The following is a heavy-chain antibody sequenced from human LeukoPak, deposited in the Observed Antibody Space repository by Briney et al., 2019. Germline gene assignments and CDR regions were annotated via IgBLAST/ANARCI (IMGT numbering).Heavy chain of an antibody. CDR3: ARHSLAVRDCSGGSCYQAAFDI. Sequence: PSETLSLTCTVSGGSISSYYWSWIRQLPGKGLEWIGYIYYSGSTNYNPSLKSRVTISVDTSKNQFSLKLSTVTAADTAVYYCARHSLAVRDCSGGSCYQAAFDIWGQGTMVTVSS. D-gene: IGHD2-15*01. J-gene: IGHJ3*02. V-gene: IGHV4-59*08. CDR1: GGSISSYY. CDR2: IYYSGST.